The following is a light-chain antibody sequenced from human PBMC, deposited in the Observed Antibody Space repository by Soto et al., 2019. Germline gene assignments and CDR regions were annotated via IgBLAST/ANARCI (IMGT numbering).Light chain of an antibody. CDR1: QSISSY. CDR2: AES. Sequence: DIEMSQSSSALSASVGDRVTITCRASQSISSYLNWYKQKTGKAPKILIYAESSLQSGVKSRFSGSGSGTDFTLTISSLQPEDFATYYCQPSYSTPLPFGQGTRLEIK. V-gene: IGKV1-39*01. J-gene: IGKJ5*01. CDR3: QPSYSTPLP.